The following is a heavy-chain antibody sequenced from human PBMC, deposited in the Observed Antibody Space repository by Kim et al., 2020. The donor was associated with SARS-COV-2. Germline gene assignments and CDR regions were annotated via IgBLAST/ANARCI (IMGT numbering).Heavy chain of an antibody. D-gene: IGHD1-26*01. Sequence: SETLSLTCAVYGGSFSGYYWSWIRQPPGKGLEWIGEINHSGSTNYNPSLKSRVTISVDTSKNQFSLKLSSVTAADTAVYYCARGYGRFNWFDPWGQGTLVTVSS. CDR1: GGSFSGYY. CDR2: INHSGST. V-gene: IGHV4-34*01. CDR3: ARGYGRFNWFDP. J-gene: IGHJ5*02.